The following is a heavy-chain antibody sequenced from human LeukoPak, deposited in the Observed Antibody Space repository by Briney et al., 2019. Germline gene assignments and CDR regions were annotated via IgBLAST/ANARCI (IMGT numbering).Heavy chain of an antibody. Sequence: PGGSLRLSCADSGFTFNRNWMHWVRQAPGKGLVWVSRIGPDGGSRGYAGSVKGRFTVSRDNAKNTVYLQMNSLRAEDTAVYYCSGAYYHPIGNWGQGTLVTVSS. V-gene: IGHV3-74*01. J-gene: IGHJ4*02. CDR2: IGPDGGSR. D-gene: IGHD1-26*01. CDR3: SGAYYHPIGN. CDR1: GFTFNRNW.